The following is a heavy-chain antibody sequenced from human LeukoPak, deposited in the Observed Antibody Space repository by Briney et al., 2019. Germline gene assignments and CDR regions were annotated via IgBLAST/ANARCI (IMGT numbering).Heavy chain of an antibody. CDR3: AKRSGAPNNFDY. J-gene: IGHJ4*02. Sequence: GGSLRLSCTTSGFTFDEHAMHWVRQVPGRGLEWVSLISGDGASEHYADPVKGRFTISRDNSRNSLFLQMNSLRTEDTALYFCAKRSGAPNNFDYWGQGVLVTVSS. V-gene: IGHV3-43*02. D-gene: IGHD1-14*01. CDR2: ISGDGASE. CDR1: GFTFDEHA.